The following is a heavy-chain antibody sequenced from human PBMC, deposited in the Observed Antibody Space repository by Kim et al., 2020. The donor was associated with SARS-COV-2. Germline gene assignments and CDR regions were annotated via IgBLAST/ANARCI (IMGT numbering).Heavy chain of an antibody. Sequence: SVKVSCKASGGTFSSYAISWVRQAPGQGLEWMGGIIPIFGTANYAQKFQGRVTITADKSTSTAYMELSSLRSEDTAVYYCAREPYYYDSSGYYGGAFDIWGQGTMVTVSS. J-gene: IGHJ3*02. CDR2: IIPIFGTA. V-gene: IGHV1-69*06. D-gene: IGHD3-22*01. CDR1: GGTFSSYA. CDR3: AREPYYYDSSGYYGGAFDI.